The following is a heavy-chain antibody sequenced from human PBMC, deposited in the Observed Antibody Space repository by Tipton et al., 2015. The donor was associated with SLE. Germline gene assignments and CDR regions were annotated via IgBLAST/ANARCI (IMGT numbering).Heavy chain of an antibody. Sequence: TLSLTCAVYGGSFSGYYWTWIRQSPNTGLEWIGEINHSGSANYNPSLTSRVTMAIETSQNQFSLKVISVTAADTAVYYFARGGRSGDRRWTSWGQGSLVTVSS. J-gene: IGHJ4*02. CDR2: INHSGSA. V-gene: IGHV4-34*01. CDR1: GGSFSGYY. CDR3: ARGGRSGDRRWTS. D-gene: IGHD6-19*01.